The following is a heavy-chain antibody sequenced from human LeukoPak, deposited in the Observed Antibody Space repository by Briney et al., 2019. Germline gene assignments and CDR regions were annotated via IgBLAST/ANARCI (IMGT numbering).Heavy chain of an antibody. CDR2: ISGSGGTT. CDR1: GFSFSSYA. J-gene: IGHJ3*02. D-gene: IGHD3-10*01. Sequence: GGSLRLSCSASGFSFSSYAMNWVRQAPGKGLEWVSVISGSGGTTYYADSVKGRLTVSRDNVKNTLHLQMSSLRAEDTAVYYCAKERGSGSFIINWRAFDMWGQGTMVTVSS. CDR3: AKERGSGSFIINWRAFDM. V-gene: IGHV3-23*01.